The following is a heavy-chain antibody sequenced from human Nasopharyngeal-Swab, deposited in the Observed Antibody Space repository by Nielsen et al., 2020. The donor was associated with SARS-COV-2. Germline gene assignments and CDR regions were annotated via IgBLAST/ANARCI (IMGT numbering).Heavy chain of an antibody. Sequence: WVRQAPGQGFEWMGVVNPSGGATQYAQKFQGRVTMTSDTSTSTVYVELGSLRSDDTAVYYCARDRDGDNLGTGDYWGQGTLVTVSS. V-gene: IGHV1-46*01. J-gene: IGHJ4*02. D-gene: IGHD5-24*01. CDR3: ARDRDGDNLGTGDY. CDR2: VNPSGGAT.